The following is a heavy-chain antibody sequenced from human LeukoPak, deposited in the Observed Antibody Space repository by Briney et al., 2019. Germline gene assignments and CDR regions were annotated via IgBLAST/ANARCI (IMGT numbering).Heavy chain of an antibody. J-gene: IGHJ4*02. V-gene: IGHV3-74*01. CDR1: GFTFSNYW. D-gene: IGHD5-18*01. CDR3: AREYTAMVTAYFDY. Sequence: PGGSLRLSCTASGFTFSNYWMHWVRQAPGKGLVWVSRINSDGRSTNYADSVKGRFTISRDNAKNSLYLQMNSLRAEDTALYYCAREYTAMVTAYFDYWGQGTLVTVSS. CDR2: INSDGRST.